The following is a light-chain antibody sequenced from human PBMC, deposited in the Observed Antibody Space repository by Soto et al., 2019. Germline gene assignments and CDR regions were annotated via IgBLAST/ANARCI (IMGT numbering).Light chain of an antibody. V-gene: IGLV2-23*02. CDR2: EVN. CDR3: CSSGGRPTYV. J-gene: IGLJ1*01. Sequence: QSLLTQPASVSGSPGQSITISCTGTSSNVGSYKLVSWYQQHPCKAPKLMIFEVNKRLSGVSNRFSGSKSGNTASLTISGLRVEDEARYYCCSSGGRPTYVSGTGTKVTVL. CDR1: SSNVGSYKL.